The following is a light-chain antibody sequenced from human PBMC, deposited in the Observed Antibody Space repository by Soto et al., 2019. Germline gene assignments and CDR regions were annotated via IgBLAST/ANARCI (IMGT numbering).Light chain of an antibody. Sequence: DIQITHSPSSRSASVVDRVTFTFRASQSISNWLAWYQQKPGKAPKLLIYDASSLESGVPSRFSGSGSGTEFILTISSLQPEDFATYYCQQYDSYSWKFGQGTKVDIK. V-gene: IGKV1-5*01. J-gene: IGKJ1*01. CDR2: DAS. CDR1: QSISNW. CDR3: QQYDSYSWK.